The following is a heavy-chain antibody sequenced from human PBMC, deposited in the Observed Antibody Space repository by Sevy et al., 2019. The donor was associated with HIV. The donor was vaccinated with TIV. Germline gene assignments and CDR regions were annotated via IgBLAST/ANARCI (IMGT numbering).Heavy chain of an antibody. Sequence: GGSLRLSCAASGFVFSDYDLSWIRRAPGKGLEWLSYISSRGSPIHYADSVKGRFTISRDTAKNSLNLQMNSQRVEDSAVYYCARTRRATTIIRGVSRWFDAWGQGTLVTVSS. J-gene: IGHJ5*02. CDR1: GFVFSDYD. CDR3: ARTRRATTIIRGVSRWFDA. CDR2: ISSRGSPI. D-gene: IGHD3-10*01. V-gene: IGHV3-11*01.